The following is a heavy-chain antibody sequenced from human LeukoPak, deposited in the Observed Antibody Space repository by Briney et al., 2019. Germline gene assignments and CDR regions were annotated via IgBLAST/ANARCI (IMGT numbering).Heavy chain of an antibody. Sequence: ASVKDSCMASVYTFTSYVISWGRQAPGQRVEWMGWISAYNGNTNYAQKLQGRVTLTTDPSTSTAYMELRSLRSDDTAVYYCARAAGTGVKVYYYMDVWGKGTTVTISS. J-gene: IGHJ6*03. CDR3: ARAAGTGVKVYYYMDV. CDR1: VYTFTSYV. D-gene: IGHD6-19*01. CDR2: ISAYNGNT. V-gene: IGHV1-18*01.